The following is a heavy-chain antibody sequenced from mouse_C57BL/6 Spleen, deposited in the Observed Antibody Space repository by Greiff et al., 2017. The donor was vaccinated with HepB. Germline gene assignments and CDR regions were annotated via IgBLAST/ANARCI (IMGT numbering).Heavy chain of an antibody. D-gene: IGHD1-1*01. CDR2: IYPGDGDT. J-gene: IGHJ2*01. Sequence: VQLQQSGPELVKPGASVKISCKASGYAFSSSWMNWVKQRPGKGLEWIGRIYPGDGDTNYNGKFKGKATLTADKSSSTAYMQLSSLTSEDSAVYCCARSGFIEGFDYWGQGTTLTVSS. V-gene: IGHV1-82*01. CDR1: GYAFSSSW. CDR3: ARSGFIEGFDY.